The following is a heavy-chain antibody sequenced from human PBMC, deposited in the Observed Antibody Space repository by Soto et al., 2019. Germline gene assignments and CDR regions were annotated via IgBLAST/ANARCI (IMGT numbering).Heavy chain of an antibody. CDR2: ISSSGKTI. V-gene: IGHV3-48*03. J-gene: IGHJ4*02. D-gene: IGHD5-12*01. CDR1: GFTFNNYD. CDR3: ARDPEKPIGYDLGLDY. Sequence: GGSLRLSCAASGFTFNNYDMHWVRQAPGKGLEWVSYISSSGKTIYYADSVKGRFTISRDNAKNSLYLQMNSLRAEDTASYYCARDPEKPIGYDLGLDYWGQGTLVTVSS.